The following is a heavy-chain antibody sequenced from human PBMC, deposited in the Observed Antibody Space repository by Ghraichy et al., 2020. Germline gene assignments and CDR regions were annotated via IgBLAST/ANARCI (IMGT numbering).Heavy chain of an antibody. D-gene: IGHD6-6*01. CDR1: GGTFSSYA. V-gene: IGHV1-69*06. CDR2: IIPIFGTA. Sequence: SVKVSCKASGGTFSSYAISWVRQAPGQGLEWMGGIIPIFGTANYAQKFQGRVTITADKSTSTAYMELSSLRSEDTAVYYCASLVWGRSPRPDNIAARPFDYWGQGTLVTVSS. CDR3: ASLVWGRSPRPDNIAARPFDY. J-gene: IGHJ4*02.